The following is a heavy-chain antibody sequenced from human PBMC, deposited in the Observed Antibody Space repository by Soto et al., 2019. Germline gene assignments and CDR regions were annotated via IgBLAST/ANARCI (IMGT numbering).Heavy chain of an antibody. CDR3: AREFLVMVRGVIKSEENDGY. CDR2: ISYDGSNK. Sequence: GGSLRLSCAASGFTFSSYAMHWVRQAPGKGLEWVAVISYDGSNKYYADSVKGRFTISRDNSKNTLYLQMNSLRAEDTAVYYCAREFLVMVRGVIKSEENDGYWGQGTLVTVSS. J-gene: IGHJ4*02. V-gene: IGHV3-30-3*01. D-gene: IGHD3-10*01. CDR1: GFTFSSYA.